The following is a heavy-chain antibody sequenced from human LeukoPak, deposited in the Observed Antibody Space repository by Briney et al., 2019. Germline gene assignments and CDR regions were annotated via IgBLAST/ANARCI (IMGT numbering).Heavy chain of an antibody. CDR1: GYTFTSYG. J-gene: IGHJ4*02. CDR2: ISAYNGNT. CDR3: AREPGDIVVVVAGNYFDY. D-gene: IGHD2-15*01. V-gene: IGHV1-18*01. Sequence: ASVKVSCKASGYTFTSYGISWVRQAPGQGLEWMGWISAYNGNTNYAQKLQGRVTMTTDTSTSTAYMELSSLRSEDTAVYYCAREPGDIVVVVAGNYFDYWGQGTLVTVSS.